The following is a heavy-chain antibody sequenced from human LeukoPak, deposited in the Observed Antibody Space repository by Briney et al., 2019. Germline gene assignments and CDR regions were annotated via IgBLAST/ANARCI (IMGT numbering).Heavy chain of an antibody. CDR2: INHSGST. D-gene: IGHD6-13*01. CDR1: GGSFSGYY. CDR3: ARGALLSSSWYGWFDP. V-gene: IGHV4-34*01. Sequence: KSSETLSLTCAVYGGSFSGYYWSWIRQPPGKGLEWIGEINHSGSTNYNPSLKSRATISVDTSKNQFSLKLSSVTAADTAVYYCARGALLSSSWYGWFDPWGQGTLVTVSS. J-gene: IGHJ5*02.